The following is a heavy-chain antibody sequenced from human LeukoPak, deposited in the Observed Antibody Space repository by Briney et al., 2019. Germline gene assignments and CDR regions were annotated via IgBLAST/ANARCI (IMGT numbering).Heavy chain of an antibody. CDR2: ISYDGSNK. Sequence: PGGSLRLSCAASRFTFSSYGMHWVRQAPGKGLEWVAVISYDGSNKYYADSVKGRFTISRDNSKNTLYLQMNSLRAEDTAVYYWFKERVEAATFLADYFDYWGQGTLVTVSS. D-gene: IGHD2-15*01. CDR1: RFTFSSYG. J-gene: IGHJ4*02. CDR3: FKERVEAATFLADYFDY. V-gene: IGHV3-30*18.